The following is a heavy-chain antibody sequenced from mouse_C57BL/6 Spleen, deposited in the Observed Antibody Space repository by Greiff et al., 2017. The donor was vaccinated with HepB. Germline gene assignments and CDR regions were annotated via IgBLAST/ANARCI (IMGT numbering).Heavy chain of an antibody. J-gene: IGHJ4*01. Sequence: VQLQQSGAELVRPGASVTLSCKASGYTFTDYEMHWVKQTPVHGLEWIGAIDPETGGTAYNQKFKGKAMLTADKSSSTAYMELRSLTSEDSAVYYCTRNRFYSNYGGYAMDYWGQGTSVTVSS. CDR3: TRNRFYSNYGGYAMDY. D-gene: IGHD2-5*01. CDR1: GYTFTDYE. CDR2: IDPETGGT. V-gene: IGHV1-15*01.